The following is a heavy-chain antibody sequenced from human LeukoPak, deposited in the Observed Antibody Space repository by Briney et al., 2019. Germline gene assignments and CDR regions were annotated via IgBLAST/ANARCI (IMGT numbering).Heavy chain of an antibody. V-gene: IGHV4-39*01. J-gene: IGHJ6*03. CDR3: ARIGVATIKYHYCYMDV. D-gene: IGHD3-3*01. CDR1: GGSISSSSYY. Sequence: NPSETLSLTCTVSGGSISSSSYYWGWIRQPPGKGLEWIGSIYYSGSTHYNPSLKSRVTISVDTSKNQFSLRLSSVTAADTAVYYCARIGVATIKYHYCYMDVWGKGTTVTISS. CDR2: IYYSGST.